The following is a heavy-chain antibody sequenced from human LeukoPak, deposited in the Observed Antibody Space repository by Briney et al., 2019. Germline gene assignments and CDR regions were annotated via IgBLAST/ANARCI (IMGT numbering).Heavy chain of an antibody. J-gene: IGHJ4*02. D-gene: IGHD3-16*01. V-gene: IGHV1-18*04. CDR2: ISAYNGNT. CDR1: GYTFASYG. Sequence: ASVKVSCKASGYTFASYGISWVRQAPGQGLEWMGWISAYNGNTNYAQKLQGRVTMTTDTSTSTAYMELRSLRSDDTAVYYCARHEERGSPFDYWGQGTLVTVSS. CDR3: ARHEERGSPFDY.